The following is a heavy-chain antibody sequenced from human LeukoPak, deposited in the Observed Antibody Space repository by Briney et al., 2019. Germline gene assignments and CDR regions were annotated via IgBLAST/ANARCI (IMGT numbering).Heavy chain of an antibody. CDR1: GFTFSSYA. CDR2: ISSSSTYI. V-gene: IGHV3-21*01. J-gene: IGHJ4*02. Sequence: GGSLRLSCAASGFTFSSYAMSWVRQAPGKGLEWVSSISSSSTYIFYADSLKGRFTISRDNAKNSLYLQMNSLRAEDTAVYYCAREGSSFGGYERLDYWGQGTLVTVSS. CDR3: AREGSSFGGYERLDY. D-gene: IGHD5-12*01.